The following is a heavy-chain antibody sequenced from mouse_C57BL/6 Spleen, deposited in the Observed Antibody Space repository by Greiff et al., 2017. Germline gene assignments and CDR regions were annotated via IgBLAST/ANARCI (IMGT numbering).Heavy chain of an antibody. CDR1: GFTFSDYY. CDR3: ARGYGRGYYFDY. Sequence: EVQRVESGGGLVQPGGSLKLSCAASGFTFSDYYMYWVRQTPEKRLEWVAYISNGGGSTYYPDTVKGRVTISRDNAKNTLYLQMSRLKSEDTAMYYCARGYGRGYYFDYWGQGTTLTVSS. J-gene: IGHJ2*01. CDR2: ISNGGGST. D-gene: IGHD1-1*01. V-gene: IGHV5-12*01.